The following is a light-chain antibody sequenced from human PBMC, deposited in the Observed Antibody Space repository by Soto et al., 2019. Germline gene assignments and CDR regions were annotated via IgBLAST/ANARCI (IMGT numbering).Light chain of an antibody. CDR1: SSDVGGYNY. CDR2: EVS. Sequence: QSALTQPPSASGSPGQSVTISCTGTSSDVGGYNYVSWYQQHPGKAPKLMISEVSKRPSGVPDRFSGSKSGNKASLTVSGLQAEDEADYYCRSFAGNNNLVFGGGTKLTVL. J-gene: IGLJ2*01. CDR3: RSFAGNNNLV. V-gene: IGLV2-8*01.